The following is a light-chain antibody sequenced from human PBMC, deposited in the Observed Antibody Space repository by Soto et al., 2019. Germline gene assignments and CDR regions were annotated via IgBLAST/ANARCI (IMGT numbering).Light chain of an antibody. CDR1: QSVSNY. J-gene: IGKJ5*01. CDR2: DAS. CDR3: QQRSDWPLS. V-gene: IGKV3-11*01. Sequence: EIVLTQSPATLSLSPVERATLSFRASQSVSNYLAWYQQKPGQAPRLLIYDASNRATGIPARFSGSGSGSDFTLTISSLEPEDFAVYYCQQRSDWPLSFGQGTRLEIK.